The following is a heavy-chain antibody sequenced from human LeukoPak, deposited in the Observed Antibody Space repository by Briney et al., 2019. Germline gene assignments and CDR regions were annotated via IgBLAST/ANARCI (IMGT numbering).Heavy chain of an antibody. CDR1: GFTFSDYY. CDR2: ISSSGSTI. CDR3: ARHTLWFGESSLDY. V-gene: IGHV3-11*01. J-gene: IGHJ4*02. D-gene: IGHD3-10*01. Sequence: GGSLRLSCAASGFTFSDYYMSWIRQAPGKGLEWVSYISSSGSTIYYADSVKGRFTISRDNAKNSLYPQMNSLRAEDTAVYYCARHTLWFGESSLDYWGQGTLVTVSS.